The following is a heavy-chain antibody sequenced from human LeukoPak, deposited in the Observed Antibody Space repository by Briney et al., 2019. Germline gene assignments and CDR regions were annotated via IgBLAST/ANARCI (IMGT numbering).Heavy chain of an antibody. Sequence: SETLSLTCTVSGGSISSGDYYWSWIRQPPGKGLEWIWYIYYSGSTYYNPSLKSRVTISVDTSKNQFSLKLSSVTAADTAVYYCARGSEDYYDSSGYYYFDYWGQGTLVTVSS. CDR3: ARGSEDYYDSSGYYYFDY. CDR2: IYYSGST. CDR1: GGSISSGDYY. V-gene: IGHV4-30-4*01. D-gene: IGHD3-22*01. J-gene: IGHJ4*02.